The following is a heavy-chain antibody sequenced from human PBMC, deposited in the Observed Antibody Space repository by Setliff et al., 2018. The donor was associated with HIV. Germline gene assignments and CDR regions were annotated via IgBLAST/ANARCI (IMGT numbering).Heavy chain of an antibody. CDR2: IHASGKA. J-gene: IGHJ4*02. CDR1: GDTDFY. V-gene: IGHV4-4*09. D-gene: IGHD2-21*02. CDR3: ATLDPSGGNFLAY. Sequence: SETLSLTCTVSGDTDFYWSWIRQSPGKGLEWIGYIHASGKANYNPSLKSRVTISLDTSKMQFSLRLTSVTATDTAVYYCATLDPSGGNFLAYWGQGTLVTVSS.